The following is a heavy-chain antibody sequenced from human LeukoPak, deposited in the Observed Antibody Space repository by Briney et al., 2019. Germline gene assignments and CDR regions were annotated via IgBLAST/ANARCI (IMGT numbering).Heavy chain of an antibody. J-gene: IGHJ6*03. CDR3: ARHEGGGSGSYYYYMDV. D-gene: IGHD3-10*01. CDR2: IYYSGST. Sequence: SETLSLTCTVSGGSISSSSYYWGWIRQPPGKGLEWIGSIYYSGSTYYNPSLKSRVTISVDTSKNQFSLKLSSVTAADTAVYYCARHEGGGSGSYYYYMDVWAKGPRSPSP. CDR1: GGSISSSSYY. V-gene: IGHV4-39*01.